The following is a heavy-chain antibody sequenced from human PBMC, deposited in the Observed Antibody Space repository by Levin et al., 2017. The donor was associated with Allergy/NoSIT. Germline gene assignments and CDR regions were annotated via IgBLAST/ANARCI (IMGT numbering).Heavy chain of an antibody. CDR2: ISGSGGTT. Sequence: GESLKISCAGSGFTFSSDVMSWVRQAPGKGLEWVSGISGSGGTTYYADSVKGRFTISRDNSKNTLYLQMNSLRAEDTAVYYCAKGSYCSAGTCYSRLGYWGQETLVTVSS. CDR3: AKGSYCSAGTCYSRLGY. J-gene: IGHJ4*02. V-gene: IGHV3-23*01. D-gene: IGHD2-15*01. CDR1: GFTFSSDV.